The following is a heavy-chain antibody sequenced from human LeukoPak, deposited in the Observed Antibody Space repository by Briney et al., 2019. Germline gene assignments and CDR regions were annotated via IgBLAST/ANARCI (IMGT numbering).Heavy chain of an antibody. CDR2: INSDGSST. D-gene: IGHD3-22*01. CDR1: GFTFSSYW. J-gene: IGHJ4*02. CDR3: ALDYYDSSGYYPFDY. V-gene: IGHV3-74*01. Sequence: GGSLRLSCAASGFTFSSYWMHWVRQAPGKGLVWVSRINSDGSSTSYADSVKGRFTISRDNAKNTLYLQMNSLRAEDTAVYYRALDYYDSSGYYPFDYWGQGTLVTVSS.